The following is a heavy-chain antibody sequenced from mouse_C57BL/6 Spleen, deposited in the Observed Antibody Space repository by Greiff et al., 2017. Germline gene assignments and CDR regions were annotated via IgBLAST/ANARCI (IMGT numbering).Heavy chain of an antibody. CDR1: GYTFTSYW. Sequence: QVKLKEPGAELVKPGASVKMSCKASGYTFTSYWITWVKQRPGQGLEWIGDIYPGSGSTNYNEKFKSKATLKVDTSSSTADMQLSSLTSEDSAVYCCAIGDGYYDYWGQGTTLTVSS. J-gene: IGHJ2*01. CDR2: IYPGSGST. V-gene: IGHV1-55*01. D-gene: IGHD2-3*01. CDR3: AIGDGYYDY.